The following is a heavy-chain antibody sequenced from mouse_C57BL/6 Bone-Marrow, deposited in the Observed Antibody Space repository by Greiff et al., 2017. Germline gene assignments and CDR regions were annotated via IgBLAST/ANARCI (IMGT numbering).Heavy chain of an antibody. CDR1: GFTFSSYA. V-gene: IGHV5-4*03. CDR2: ISDGGSYT. CDR3: ASGPSYPHFDY. Sequence: EVMLVESGGGLVKPGGSLKLSCAASGFTFSSYAMSWVRQTPEKRLEWVATISDGGSYTYYPDNVKGRFTISRDNAKNNLYLQMSHLKSEDTAMYYCASGPSYPHFDYWGQGTTLTVSS. J-gene: IGHJ2*01. D-gene: IGHD2-10*01.